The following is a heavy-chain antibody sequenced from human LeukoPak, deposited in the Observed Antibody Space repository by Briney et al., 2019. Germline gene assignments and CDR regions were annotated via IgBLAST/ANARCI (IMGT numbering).Heavy chain of an antibody. V-gene: IGHV4-39*07. D-gene: IGHD3-10*01. CDR3: ARDRELGY. CDR2: IYNSGST. CDR1: GGSISSSSYY. J-gene: IGHJ4*02. Sequence: SETLSLTCTVSGGSISSSSYYWGWIRQPPGKGLEWIGYIYNSGSTNYNPSLKSRVTISADTSKNQFSLKLTSVTAADTAVYYCARDRELGYWGQGTLVTVSS.